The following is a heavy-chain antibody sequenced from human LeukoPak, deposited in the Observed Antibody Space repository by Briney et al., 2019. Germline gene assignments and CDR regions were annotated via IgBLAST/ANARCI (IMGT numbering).Heavy chain of an antibody. CDR2: ISSSSNYI. Sequence: GGSLRLSCAASGFTLSTYTMNWVRQAPGKGPEWVSSISSSSNYIYYADSVKGRFTISRDNAKNSLYLQMNSLRAEDTAVYYCASDKNDDPYTDYWGQGTLVTVSS. CDR1: GFTLSTYT. D-gene: IGHD1-1*01. V-gene: IGHV3-21*06. J-gene: IGHJ4*02. CDR3: ASDKNDDPYTDY.